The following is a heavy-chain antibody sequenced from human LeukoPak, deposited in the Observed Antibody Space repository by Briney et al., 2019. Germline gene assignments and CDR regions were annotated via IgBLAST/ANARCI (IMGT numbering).Heavy chain of an antibody. J-gene: IGHJ5*02. CDR1: GGSISSYY. CDR3: ARDPLAVAGISPNWFDP. V-gene: IGHV4-4*07. D-gene: IGHD6-19*01. CDR2: IYTSGST. Sequence: PSETLSLTCTVSGGSISSYYWSWIRPPAGKGLEWIGRIYTSGSTNYNPSLKSRVTMSVDTSKNQFSLKLSSVTAADTAVYYCARDPLAVAGISPNWFDPWGQGTLVTVSS.